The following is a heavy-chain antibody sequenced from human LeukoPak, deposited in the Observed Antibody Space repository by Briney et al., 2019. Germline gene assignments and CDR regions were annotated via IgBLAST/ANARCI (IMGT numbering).Heavy chain of an antibody. CDR3: ARGGSYYYDSSGYYS. CDR2: ISYSGST. Sequence: SETLSLTCTVSGGSISSYYWSWIRQPPGKGLEWIGYISYSGSTNHNPSLKSRVTISVDTSKNQFSLKLSSVTAADTAVYYCARGGSYYYDSSGYYSWGQGTLVTVSS. CDR1: GGSISSYY. J-gene: IGHJ4*02. V-gene: IGHV4-59*01. D-gene: IGHD3-22*01.